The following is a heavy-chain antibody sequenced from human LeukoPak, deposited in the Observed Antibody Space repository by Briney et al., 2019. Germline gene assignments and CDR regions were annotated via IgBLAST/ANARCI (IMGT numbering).Heavy chain of an antibody. Sequence: SETLSLTCTVSGGSLSNYYWSWIRQPPGKGLEWIGSIYYSGRTYYNPSLKSRVTISVDTSKKQFSLKLSSVTAADTAVYYCARGRPDGSGSYYKFDPWGQGTLVTVSS. D-gene: IGHD3-10*01. J-gene: IGHJ5*02. V-gene: IGHV4-39*01. CDR3: ARGRPDGSGSYYKFDP. CDR1: GGSLSNYY. CDR2: IYYSGRT.